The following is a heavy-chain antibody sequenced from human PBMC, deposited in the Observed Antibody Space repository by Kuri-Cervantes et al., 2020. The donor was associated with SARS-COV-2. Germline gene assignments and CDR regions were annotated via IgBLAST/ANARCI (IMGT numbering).Heavy chain of an antibody. CDR2: IYYSGST. Sequence: SESLSRTCTVSGGSISSSSYYWGWIRQPPGKGLEWIGSIYYSGSTYYNPSLKSRVTMSVDTSKNQFSLKLSSVTAADTAVYYCAREDSSSWLYSYDYWGQGTLVTVSS. CDR3: AREDSSSWLYSYDY. D-gene: IGHD6-13*01. V-gene: IGHV4-39*02. CDR1: GGSISSSSYY. J-gene: IGHJ4*02.